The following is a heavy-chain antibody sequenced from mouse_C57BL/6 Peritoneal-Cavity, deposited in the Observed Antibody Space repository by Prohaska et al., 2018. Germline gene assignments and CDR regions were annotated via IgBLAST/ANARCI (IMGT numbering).Heavy chain of an antibody. D-gene: IGHD1-1*01. CDR1: GYSFTGYY. V-gene: IGHV1-42*01. J-gene: IGHJ2*01. CDR3: ARFRSNYFDY. Sequence: SCKASGYSFTGYYMNWVKQSPEKSLEWIGEINPSTGGTTYNQKFKAKATLTVDKAASTAYMQLKSLTSADSAVDYCARFRSNYFDYWGQGTTLTVSS. CDR2: INPSTGGT.